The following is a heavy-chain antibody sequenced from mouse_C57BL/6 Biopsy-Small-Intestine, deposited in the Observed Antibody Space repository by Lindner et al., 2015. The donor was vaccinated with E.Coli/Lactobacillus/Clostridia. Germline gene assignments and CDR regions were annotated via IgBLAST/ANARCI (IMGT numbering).Heavy chain of an antibody. CDR2: ISSGSSTI. V-gene: IGHV5-17*01. Sequence: VRRVPEKGLEWVAYISSGSSTIYYADTVKGRFTISRDNAKNTLFLQMTSLRSEDTAMYYCARPHYYAMDYWGQGTSVTVSS. CDR3: ARPHYYAMDY. J-gene: IGHJ4*01.